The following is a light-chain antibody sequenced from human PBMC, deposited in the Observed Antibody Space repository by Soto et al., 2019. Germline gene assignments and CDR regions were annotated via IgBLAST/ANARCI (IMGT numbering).Light chain of an antibody. J-gene: IGLJ2*01. CDR2: SNN. CDR1: SSNSGSNT. V-gene: IGLV1-44*01. CDR3: AAWDDSLNGLVV. Sequence: SVLTQPPSASGTPGQRVTISCSGSSSNSGSNTVNWYQQLPGTAPKLLIYSNNQRTSGIPDRFSGSKSGTSASLAISGLQSEDEADYYCAAWDDSLNGLVVFGGGTKVTVL.